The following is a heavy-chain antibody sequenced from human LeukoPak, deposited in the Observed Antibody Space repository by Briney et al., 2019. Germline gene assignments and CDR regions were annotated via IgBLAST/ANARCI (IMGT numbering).Heavy chain of an antibody. Sequence: SETLSLTCTVSGGSISSGGYYWSWIRQRPGKGLEWIGYIYYSGSTYYNPSLKSRVTISVDTSKNQFSLKLSSVTAADTAVYYCARLLWFGELSGGYYFDYWGQGTLVTVSS. J-gene: IGHJ4*02. D-gene: IGHD3-10*01. CDR3: ARLLWFGELSGGYYFDY. V-gene: IGHV4-31*03. CDR2: IYYSGST. CDR1: GGSISSGGYY.